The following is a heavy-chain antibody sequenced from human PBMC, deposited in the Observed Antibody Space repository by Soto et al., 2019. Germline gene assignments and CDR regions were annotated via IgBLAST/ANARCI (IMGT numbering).Heavy chain of an antibody. CDR3: ARARGAIAYLDY. J-gene: IGHJ4*02. CDR1: VGSLTGYY. Sequence: SETLSLTCTVSVGSLTGYYWNWIRQPPGKGLEWIGYIYYSGSSNSNPSLKSRVTISVDTSKNQFSLNLNSVTAADTAVYYCARARGAIAYLDYWGQGTLVTVSS. D-gene: IGHD3-16*02. V-gene: IGHV4-59*01. CDR2: IYYSGSS.